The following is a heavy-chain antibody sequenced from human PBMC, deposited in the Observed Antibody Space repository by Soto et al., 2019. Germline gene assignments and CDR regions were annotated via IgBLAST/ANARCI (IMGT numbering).Heavy chain of an antibody. V-gene: IGHV3-15*07. CDR3: TTDFSSRWFFDY. J-gene: IGHJ4*02. D-gene: IGHD6-13*01. CDR1: AFTFSNAW. Sequence: PGGSLRLSCAASAFTFSNAWMNWVRQAPGKGLEWVGRIKSKTGGVTTDYAAPVKGRFIISRDDSKNMLYLQMNSLKTEDTAVYYCTTDFSSRWFFDYWGQGTLVTVSS. CDR2: IKSKTGGVTT.